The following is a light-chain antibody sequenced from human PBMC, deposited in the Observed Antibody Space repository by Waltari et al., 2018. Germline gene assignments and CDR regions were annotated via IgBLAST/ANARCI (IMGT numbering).Light chain of an antibody. CDR2: DVS. CDR1: SSEYGGYNV. J-gene: IGLJ1*01. Sequence: QYDRTEPASVSGSAGKPITITVTGSSSEYGGYNVGSYYQQHPGKAPKLMIYDVSNRPSGVSNRFSGSKSGNTASLTISGLQAEDEADYYCSSYTSSSTSYVFGTGTKVTVL. CDR3: SSYTSSSTSYV. V-gene: IGLV2-14*03.